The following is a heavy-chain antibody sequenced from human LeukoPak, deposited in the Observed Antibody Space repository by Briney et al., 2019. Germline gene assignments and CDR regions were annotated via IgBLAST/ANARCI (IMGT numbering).Heavy chain of an antibody. D-gene: IGHD3-16*02. J-gene: IGHJ2*01. V-gene: IGHV3-33*03. CDR3: ARLAGSRYPWYLDL. Sequence: GGSLRLSCSASGFTFSRHGMHWVRQAPGKGLEWVAVIWYDATNKYYADSVKGRFTISRDNAKNSLYLQMNSLRADDTAVYYCARLAGSRYPWYLDLWGRGTLVTVSS. CDR2: IWYDATNK. CDR1: GFTFSRHG.